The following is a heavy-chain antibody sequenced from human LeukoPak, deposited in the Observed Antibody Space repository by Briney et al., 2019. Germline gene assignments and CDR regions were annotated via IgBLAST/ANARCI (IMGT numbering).Heavy chain of an antibody. Sequence: GASVKVSCKASGYTFTSYDINWVRQATGQGLEWMGWMNPNSGNTGYAQKFQGRVTMTRNTSISTAYMELSSLRSEDTAVYYCARDIRYSSGWYYYYYYMDVWGKGTTVTVSS. CDR3: ARDIRYSSGWYYYYYYMDV. CDR2: MNPNSGNT. J-gene: IGHJ6*03. D-gene: IGHD6-19*01. CDR1: GYTFTSYD. V-gene: IGHV1-8*01.